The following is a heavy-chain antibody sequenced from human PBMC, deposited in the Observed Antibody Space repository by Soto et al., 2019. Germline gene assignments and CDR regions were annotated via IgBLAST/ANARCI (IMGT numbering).Heavy chain of an antibody. V-gene: IGHV1-69*06. J-gene: IGHJ4*02. D-gene: IGHD2-2*01. Sequence: ASVKVSCKPSGGIFTNYAFTWVRQAPGQRLEWMGGIIPLFGTANYAQSFQGRVTITADKSTTTVYLEVNSLGSEDTALYYCSAYCSSSNCRASDDYWGQGTLVTVSS. CDR2: IIPLFGTA. CDR3: SAYCSSSNCRASDDY. CDR1: GGIFTNYA.